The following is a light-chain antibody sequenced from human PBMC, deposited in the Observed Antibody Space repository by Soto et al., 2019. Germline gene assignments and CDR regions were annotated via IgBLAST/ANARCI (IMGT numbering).Light chain of an antibody. V-gene: IGKV4-1*01. CDR3: QKYYSPTRYT. CDR2: WAS. CDR1: QNVLYSSNNKNL. J-gene: IGKJ2*01. Sequence: DIVMTQSPEYLAVSLGERATINCKSSQNVLYSSNNKNLIAWYQQKPGQPPKLLIYWASTRESGVPDRFSGTESGRDFTLTISSLQAEDVAVYYCQKYYSPTRYTFGQGTRLEIK.